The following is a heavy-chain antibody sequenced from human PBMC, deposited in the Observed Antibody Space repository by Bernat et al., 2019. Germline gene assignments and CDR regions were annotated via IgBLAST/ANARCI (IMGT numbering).Heavy chain of an antibody. CDR3: AKDLPPDYYDSSGYYYLFDY. CDR2: ISGSGGST. V-gene: IGHV3-23*04. J-gene: IGHJ4*02. CDR1: GFTFSSYG. D-gene: IGHD3-22*01. Sequence: VQLVESGGGVVQPGRSLRLSCAASGFTFSSYGMSWVRQAPGKGLEWVSAISGSGGSTYYADSVKGRFTISRDNSKNTLYLQMNSLRAEDTAVYYCAKDLPPDYYDSSGYYYLFDYWGQGTLVTVSS.